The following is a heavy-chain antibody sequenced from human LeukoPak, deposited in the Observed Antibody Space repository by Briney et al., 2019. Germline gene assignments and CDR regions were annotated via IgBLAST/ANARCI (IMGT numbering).Heavy chain of an antibody. CDR3: ARGAGI. V-gene: IGHV3-48*02. CDR2: ISPSSTTI. J-gene: IGHJ3*02. Sequence: PGGSLRLSCAASGSTFSTYNMNWVRQAPGKGLEWVSYISPSSTTIYYADSVKGRFTISRDNAKNSLYLQMNSLREEDTAVYYCARGAGIWGQGTMVTVSS. CDR1: GSTFSTYN.